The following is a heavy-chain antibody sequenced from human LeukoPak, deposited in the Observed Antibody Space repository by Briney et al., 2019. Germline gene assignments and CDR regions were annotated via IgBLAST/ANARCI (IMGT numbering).Heavy chain of an antibody. D-gene: IGHD1-26*01. CDR3: ALAEGAD. CDR1: GYTLTELS. J-gene: IGHJ4*02. V-gene: IGHV1-24*01. Sequence: SVKVSCKVSGYTLTELSMHWVRQAPGKGLEWMGGFDPEDGETIYAQKFQGRVTITADESTSTAYMELSSLRSEDTAVYYCALAEGADWGQGTLVTVSS. CDR2: FDPEDGET.